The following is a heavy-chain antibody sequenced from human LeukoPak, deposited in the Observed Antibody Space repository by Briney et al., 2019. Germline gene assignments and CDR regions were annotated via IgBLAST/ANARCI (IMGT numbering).Heavy chain of an antibody. CDR1: GFTFSIHS. Sequence: GGSLRLSCAASGFTFSIHSMNWVRHAPGKGLVWVSSISSSSSYIYYAASVKGRFTIPRDNAKTSLYLQMNSLRAEDTAVYYCARVGEIGDAFDIWGQGTMVTVSS. CDR3: ARVGEIGDAFDI. D-gene: IGHD3-10*01. J-gene: IGHJ3*02. V-gene: IGHV3-21*01. CDR2: ISSSSSYI.